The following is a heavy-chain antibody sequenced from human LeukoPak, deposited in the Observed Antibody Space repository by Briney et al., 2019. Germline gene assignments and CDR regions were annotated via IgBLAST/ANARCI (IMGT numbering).Heavy chain of an antibody. J-gene: IGHJ6*02. Sequence: GGSLRPSCAVSGFTFSRYWMSWVRQAPGKGLEWVANIKQDGSEKYYLDSVKGRFTISRDNAKNSLYLQMNSLRAEDTAVYYCARDANEYSSSWGYYYYGMDVWGQGTMVTVSS. D-gene: IGHD6-13*01. CDR3: ARDANEYSSSWGYYYYGMDV. V-gene: IGHV3-7*01. CDR2: IKQDGSEK. CDR1: GFTFSRYW.